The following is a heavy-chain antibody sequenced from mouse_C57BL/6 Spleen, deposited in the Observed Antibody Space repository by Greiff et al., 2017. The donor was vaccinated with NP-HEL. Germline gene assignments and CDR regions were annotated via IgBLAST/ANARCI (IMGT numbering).Heavy chain of an antibody. J-gene: IGHJ3*01. V-gene: IGHV14-2*01. Sequence: EVKLVESGAELVKPGASVKLSCTASGFNIKDYYMHWVKQRTEQGLEWIGRIDPEDGETKYAPKFQGKATITADTSSNTAYLQLSILTSEDTAVYYCARSYYYGSSPAWFAYWGQGTLVTVSA. CDR3: ARSYYYGSSPAWFAY. CDR2: IDPEDGET. CDR1: GFNIKDYY. D-gene: IGHD1-1*01.